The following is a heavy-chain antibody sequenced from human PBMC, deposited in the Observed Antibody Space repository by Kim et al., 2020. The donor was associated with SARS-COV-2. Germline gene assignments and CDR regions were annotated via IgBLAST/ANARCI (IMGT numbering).Heavy chain of an antibody. V-gene: IGHV1-46*01. D-gene: IGHD1-26*01. CDR3: ARTYRPPVGLFDY. Sequence: YAQKCQGRVTMTRDPSTSTVYMELSSLRSEDTAVYYCARTYRPPVGLFDYWGQGTLVTVSS. J-gene: IGHJ4*02.